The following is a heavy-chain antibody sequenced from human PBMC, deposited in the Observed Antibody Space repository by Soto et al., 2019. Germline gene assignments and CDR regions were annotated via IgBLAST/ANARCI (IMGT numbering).Heavy chain of an antibody. V-gene: IGHV3-30*18. CDR1: GFTFSSYG. Sequence: GGSLRLSCAASGFTFSSYGMHWVRQAPGKGLEWVAVISYDGSNKYYADSVKGRFTISRDNSKNTLYLQMNSLRAEDTAVYYCAKEPRGPSSGWYRGLNDYWGQGTLVTVSS. D-gene: IGHD6-19*01. CDR3: AKEPRGPSSGWYRGLNDY. J-gene: IGHJ4*02. CDR2: ISYDGSNK.